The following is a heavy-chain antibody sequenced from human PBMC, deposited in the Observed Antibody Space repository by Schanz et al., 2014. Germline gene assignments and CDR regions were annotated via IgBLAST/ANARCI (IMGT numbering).Heavy chain of an antibody. D-gene: IGHD6-13*01. CDR2: INPSGGST. CDR3: ARDGEAAAGCDY. J-gene: IGHJ4*02. Sequence: QVQLVQSGAEVKKPGSSVNVSCKASGGTFSSSTLTWVRQAPGQGLEWMGIINPSGGSTSYAQKIQGRVTMTRDTSTSTVYMELSSLKSEDTAVYYGARDGEAAAGCDYWGQGTLDTVSS. CDR1: GGTFSSST. V-gene: IGHV1-46*03.